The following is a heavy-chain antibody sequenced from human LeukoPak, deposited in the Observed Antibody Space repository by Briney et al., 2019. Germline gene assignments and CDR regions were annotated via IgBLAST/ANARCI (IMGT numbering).Heavy chain of an antibody. V-gene: IGHV3-48*01. D-gene: IGHD7-27*01. J-gene: IGHJ4*02. CDR2: ISSSSSTI. CDR1: GFTFSSYS. CDR3: ARGSLLGY. Sequence: GGSLRLSCAASGFTFSSYSMNWVRQAPGKGLEWVSYISSSSSTIYYADSVKGRFTISRDNAKNSPYLQMNSLRAEDTAVYYCARGSLLGYWGQGTLVTVSS.